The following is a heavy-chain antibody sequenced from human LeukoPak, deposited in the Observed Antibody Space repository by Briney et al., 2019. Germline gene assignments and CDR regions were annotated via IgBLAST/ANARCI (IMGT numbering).Heavy chain of an antibody. V-gene: IGHV4-39*07. D-gene: IGHD2-15*01. CDR2: IFYSGST. Sequence: SETLSLTCTVSGGSISTSSYYWGWVRQPPGKGLEWIGNIFYSGSTYYSPSLKSRVTISLDTSRNQFSLKLNSVTAADTAVYYCARDSVVVIAATDYWGQGTLVTVSS. CDR1: GGSISTSSYY. J-gene: IGHJ4*02. CDR3: ARDSVVVIAATDY.